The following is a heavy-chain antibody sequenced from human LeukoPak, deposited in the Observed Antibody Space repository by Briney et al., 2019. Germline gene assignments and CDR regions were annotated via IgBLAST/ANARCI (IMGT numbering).Heavy chain of an antibody. D-gene: IGHD2-2*01. CDR3: AKNGEYQLPNYFDY. J-gene: IGHJ4*02. V-gene: IGHV3-30-3*02. Sequence: GGSLRLSCVVSGFNFDNFAMHWVRQPLGKGLEWVAVISHDGRTKYYADSVKGRFTISRDNSKNTLYLQMNSLRAEDTAVYYCAKNGEYQLPNYFDYWGQGTLVTVSS. CDR1: GFNFDNFA. CDR2: ISHDGRTK.